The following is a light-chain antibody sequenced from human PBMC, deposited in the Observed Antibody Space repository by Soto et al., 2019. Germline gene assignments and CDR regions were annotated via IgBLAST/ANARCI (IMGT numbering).Light chain of an antibody. CDR1: QTIAKR. V-gene: IGKV1-39*01. CDR2: SAS. CDR3: QQSYNNPQG. Sequence: DIQMTQSPSSLSASVGDRVTITCRSSQTIAKRLHWYQQKPGKAPKLLIYSASSLQSGVPSRFSGSGSGTDFTLPINNLQPEDFATYYCQQSYNNPQGFGPGTKVDVK. J-gene: IGKJ3*01.